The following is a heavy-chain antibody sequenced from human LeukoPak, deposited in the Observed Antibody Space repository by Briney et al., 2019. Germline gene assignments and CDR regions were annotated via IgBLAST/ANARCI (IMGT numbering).Heavy chain of an antibody. CDR1: GGSISSSSYY. J-gene: IGHJ4*02. D-gene: IGHD3-22*01. CDR2: IYYSGST. Sequence: SETLSLTCTVSGGSISSSSYYWGWIRKPPGKGLEWIGSIYYSGSTYYNPSLKSRVTISVDTSKNQFSLKLSSVTAADTAVYYCARRPAPYYYDSSGYSFDYWGQGTLVTVSS. V-gene: IGHV4-39*01. CDR3: ARRPAPYYYDSSGYSFDY.